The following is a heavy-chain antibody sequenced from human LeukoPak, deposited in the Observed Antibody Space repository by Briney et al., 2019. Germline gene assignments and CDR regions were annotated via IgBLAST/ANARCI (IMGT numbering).Heavy chain of an antibody. V-gene: IGHV4-34*01. CDR3: ARGPYWGGDCYSHFDY. J-gene: IGHJ4*02. D-gene: IGHD2-21*01. Sequence: SETLSLTCAVYGGSFSGYYWSWIRQPPRKGLEWIGEINHSGSTNYNPSLKSRVTISVDTSKNQFSLKLSSVTAADTAVYYCARGPYWGGDCYSHFDYWGQGTLVTVSS. CDR2: INHSGST. CDR1: GGSFSGYY.